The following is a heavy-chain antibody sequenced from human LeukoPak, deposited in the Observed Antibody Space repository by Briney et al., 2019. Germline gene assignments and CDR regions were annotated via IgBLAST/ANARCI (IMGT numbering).Heavy chain of an antibody. CDR1: GFTFGTYA. J-gene: IGHJ2*01. CDR3: AKESAAMGPFYFDL. Sequence: GGSLRLSCAASGFTFGTYAMSWVRQPPGKGLEWVSSIDSSSGYISYADSVKGRFTISRDNSKNSLYLQMNSLRTVDTALYYCAKESAAMGPFYFDLWGRGTLVTVSS. CDR2: IDSSSGYI. V-gene: IGHV3-21*04. D-gene: IGHD2-2*01.